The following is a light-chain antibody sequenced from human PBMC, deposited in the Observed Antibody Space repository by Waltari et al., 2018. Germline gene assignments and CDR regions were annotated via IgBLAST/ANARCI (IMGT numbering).Light chain of an antibody. CDR1: QSVSSN. CDR2: GAS. V-gene: IGKV3-15*01. CDR3: QQYNNWPPWT. J-gene: IGKJ1*01. Sequence: EIVMTQSPATLSVSPGERATLSCRASQSVSSNLAWYQQKPGQAPRPLIYGASTRANGIPARFSGRGSGTEFTLTISSLQSEDFAVYYCQQYNNWPPWTFGQGTKVEIK.